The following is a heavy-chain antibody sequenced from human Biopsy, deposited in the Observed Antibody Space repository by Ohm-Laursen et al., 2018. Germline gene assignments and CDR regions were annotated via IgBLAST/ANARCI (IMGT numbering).Heavy chain of an antibody. V-gene: IGHV1-2*02. D-gene: IGHD2-2*01. Sequence: SVKVSCKASGFSFTGYYIHWVRQAPGQGLEWMGWISPKSGDTNYAHKFQGNITMTRDTSISTAYMDLSRLRSDDTAVYYCARGRRHCSGTCSRWYFDLWGRGTLVTVSS. CDR3: ARGRRHCSGTCSRWYFDL. CDR1: GFSFTGYY. CDR2: ISPKSGDT. J-gene: IGHJ2*01.